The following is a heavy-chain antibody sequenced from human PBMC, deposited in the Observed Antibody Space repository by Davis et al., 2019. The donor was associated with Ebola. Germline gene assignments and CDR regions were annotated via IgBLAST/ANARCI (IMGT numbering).Heavy chain of an antibody. CDR3: ARAEATITWSDYYYYGMDV. V-gene: IGHV3-7*01. CDR1: GFTFNSFG. Sequence: GESLKISCVASGFTFNSFGMHWVRQAPGKGLEWVANIKQDGSEKYYVDSVKGRFTISRDNAKNSLYLQMNSLRAEDTAVYYCARAEATITWSDYYYYGMDVWGKGTTVTVSS. D-gene: IGHD5-12*01. CDR2: IKQDGSEK. J-gene: IGHJ6*04.